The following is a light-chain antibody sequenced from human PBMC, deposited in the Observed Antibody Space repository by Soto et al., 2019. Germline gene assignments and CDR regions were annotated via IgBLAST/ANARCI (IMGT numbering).Light chain of an antibody. CDR1: QSVSSY. CDR3: QQRNNWLRGT. V-gene: IGKV3-11*01. Sequence: EIVLTQSPATLSLSPGERATLSCRASQSVSSYLAWYQQKPGQAHRLLIYDASNRATGIPARFSGSGSGTDFTLTIISLEAGDFAVYYCQQRNNWLRGTFGQGTKLEIK. J-gene: IGKJ2*02. CDR2: DAS.